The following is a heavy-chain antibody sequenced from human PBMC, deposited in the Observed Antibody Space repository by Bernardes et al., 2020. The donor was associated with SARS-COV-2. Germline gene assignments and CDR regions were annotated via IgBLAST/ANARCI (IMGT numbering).Heavy chain of an antibody. CDR3: GLIITGSAYGFDF. V-gene: IGHV3-7*01. D-gene: IGHD1-20*01. CDR1: GFAFSNFW. Sequence: GGSLRLSCAASGFAFSNFWMTWVRQAPGKGPEWLANINPDGFLRPHVGSVRGRFTVSRDNAKNSLYLQMNSLRAEDTAVYYCGLIITGSAYGFDFRGQGTLVVVSS. J-gene: IGHJ4*02. CDR2: INPDGFLR.